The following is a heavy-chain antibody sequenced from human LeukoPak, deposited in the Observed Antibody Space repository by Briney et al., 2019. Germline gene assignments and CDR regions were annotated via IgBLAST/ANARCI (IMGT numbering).Heavy chain of an antibody. CDR2: IRKKGYGGTT. CDR3: ARAEYDFWSGYYPLGGFDM. V-gene: IGHV3-49*04. Sequence: GGSLRLSCTVSGFNLDDYVMSWVRQAPGKGLEWVGFIRKKGYGGTTEYAASVEGRFTISRDDSKGIAYLQMNSLKTEDTAVYYCARAEYDFWSGYYPLGGFDMWGQGTVVTVSS. CDR1: GFNLDDYV. D-gene: IGHD3-3*01. J-gene: IGHJ3*02.